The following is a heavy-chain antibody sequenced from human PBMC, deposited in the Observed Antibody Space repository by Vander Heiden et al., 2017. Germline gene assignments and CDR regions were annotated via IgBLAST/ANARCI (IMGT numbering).Heavy chain of an antibody. CDR1: GFTFDDYA. Sequence: EVQLVESGGGLVQPGRSLRLSCAASGFTFDDYAIHWVRQAPGKGLGWVSGISWNSGSIGYADSVKGRFTISRDNAKNSLYLQMNSLRAEDTALYYCAKDISKGIATGGLDYWGQGTLVTVSS. J-gene: IGHJ4*02. D-gene: IGHD6-25*01. V-gene: IGHV3-9*01. CDR3: AKDISKGIATGGLDY. CDR2: ISWNSGSI.